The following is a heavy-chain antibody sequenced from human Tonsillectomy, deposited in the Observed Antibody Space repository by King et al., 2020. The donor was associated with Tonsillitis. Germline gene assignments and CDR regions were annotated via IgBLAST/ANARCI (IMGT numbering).Heavy chain of an antibody. V-gene: IGHV4-59*01. CDR2: IYYSGST. J-gene: IGHJ2*01. Sequence: QLQESGPGLVKPSETLSLTCTVSGGSISSYYWSWIRQPPGKGLEWIGYIYYSGSTNYNPSLKSRVTISVDTSKNQFSLKLSSVTAADTAVYYCARGLGGFPYPGGWYFDLWGRGTLVTVSS. CDR1: GGSISSYY. CDR3: ARGLGGFPYPGGWYFDL. D-gene: IGHD3-16*01.